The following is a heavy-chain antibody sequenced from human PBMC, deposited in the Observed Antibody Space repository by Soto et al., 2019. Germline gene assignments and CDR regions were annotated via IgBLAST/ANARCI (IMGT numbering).Heavy chain of an antibody. J-gene: IGHJ6*02. CDR1: GGSVSSGSYY. D-gene: IGHD6-6*01. CDR2: IYYSGST. CDR3: ARGRGLAARPGYYYYGMDV. V-gene: IGHV4-61*01. Sequence: SETLSLTCTVSGGSVSSGSYYWSWIRQPPGKGLEWIGYIYYSGSTNYNPSLKSRVTISVDTSKNQFSLKLSSVTAADTAVYYCARGRGLAARPGYYYYGMDVWGQGTTVTVSS.